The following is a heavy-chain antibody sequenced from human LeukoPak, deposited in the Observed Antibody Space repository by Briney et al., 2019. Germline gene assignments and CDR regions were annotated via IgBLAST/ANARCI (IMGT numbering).Heavy chain of an antibody. Sequence: GGSLRLSCAASGFIFRTYSLTWVRQAPGKGLEWVSYISGSSRSIYYADSVKGRFTISRDNAENSLYLQMNSLRDEDTAVYYCAKDLDYYDSSGYYPFDYWGQGTLVTVSS. J-gene: IGHJ4*02. CDR3: AKDLDYYDSSGYYPFDY. CDR1: GFIFRTYS. CDR2: ISGSSRSI. D-gene: IGHD3-22*01. V-gene: IGHV3-48*02.